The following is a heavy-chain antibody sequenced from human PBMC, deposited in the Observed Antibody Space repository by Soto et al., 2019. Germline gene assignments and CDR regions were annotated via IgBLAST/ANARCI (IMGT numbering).Heavy chain of an antibody. V-gene: IGHV3-23*01. CDR2: ISGSGGST. CDR1: GFTFSSYA. Sequence: EVQLLESGGGLVQPGGSLRLSCAASGFTFSSYAMSWVRQAPGKGLEWVSAISGSGGSTYYADSVKGRFTISRDNSKNTLYMQMNSLRAEDTAVYYCAKVFKGDQGWLQFLHSFDIWGQGTMVTVSS. J-gene: IGHJ3*02. D-gene: IGHD5-12*01. CDR3: AKVFKGDQGWLQFLHSFDI.